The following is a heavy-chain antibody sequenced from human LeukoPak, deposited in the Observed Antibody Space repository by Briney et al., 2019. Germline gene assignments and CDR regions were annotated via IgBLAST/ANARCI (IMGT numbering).Heavy chain of an antibody. D-gene: IGHD6-13*01. CDR3: AKYSSRRFDP. CDR2: INPSGGST. CDR1: GYTFTSYY. J-gene: IGHJ5*02. Sequence: ASVKVSCKASGYTFTSYYMHWVRQAPGQGLEWMGIINPSGGSTSYAQKFQGRVTMTRDTSTSTVYIELSSLRSEDTAVYYCAKYSSRRFDPWGQGTLVTVSS. V-gene: IGHV1-46*01.